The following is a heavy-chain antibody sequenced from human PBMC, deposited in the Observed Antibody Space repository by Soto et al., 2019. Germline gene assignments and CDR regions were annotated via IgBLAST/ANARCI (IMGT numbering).Heavy chain of an antibody. J-gene: IGHJ6*02. V-gene: IGHV4-31*03. D-gene: IGHD3-9*01. CDR3: ASAGAILTGGYHGMDV. CDR2: IYYSGST. Sequence: SETLSLTCTVSGGSISGGGYYWSWTRQHPGKGLEWIGYIYYSGSTYYNPSLKSRVTISVDTSKNQFSLKPRSLPAAATAVYYCASAGAILTGGYHGMDVWGQRTTVTASS. CDR1: GGSISGGGYY.